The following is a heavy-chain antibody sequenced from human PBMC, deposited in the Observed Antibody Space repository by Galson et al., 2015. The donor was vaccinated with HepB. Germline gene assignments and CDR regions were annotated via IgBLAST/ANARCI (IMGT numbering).Heavy chain of an antibody. CDR3: ARARVYIQVTTLSDL. Sequence: SLRLSCAASGFTFSNSAMGWFRQAPGKGLAWVSSLSESGDKTYYADSVKGRFTISRDNSKNTLYLQMDSLRADDTAMYYCARARVYIQVTTLSDLWGQGTLLTVSS. D-gene: IGHD1-14*01. V-gene: IGHV3-23*01. CDR1: GFTFSNSA. J-gene: IGHJ4*02. CDR2: LSESGDKT.